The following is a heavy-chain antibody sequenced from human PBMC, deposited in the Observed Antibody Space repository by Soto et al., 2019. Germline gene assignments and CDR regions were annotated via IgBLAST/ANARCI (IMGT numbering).Heavy chain of an antibody. Sequence: EVQLLESGGALEHPGGSLRLSCAAAGFAFSTYAMTWVRQAPGKGLEWVSVISGSGGSSYYAASVKGRFTISRDNSKNTLFLQMNDLRAEDTAVYYCAKVTKRAAAGRYEYYKYGMDVWGQGTTVTVSS. J-gene: IGHJ6*02. CDR2: ISGSGGSS. CDR3: AKVTKRAAAGRYEYYKYGMDV. D-gene: IGHD6-13*01. V-gene: IGHV3-23*01. CDR1: GFAFSTYA.